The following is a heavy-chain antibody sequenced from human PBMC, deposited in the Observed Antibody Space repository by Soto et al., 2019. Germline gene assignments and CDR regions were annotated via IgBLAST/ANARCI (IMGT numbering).Heavy chain of an antibody. CDR1: GFTFSSYA. D-gene: IGHD3-22*01. CDR3: AKDGSKDYYDSSGYYPYWYFDL. CDR2: ISGSGGST. J-gene: IGHJ2*01. Sequence: EVQLLESGGGLVQPGGSLRLSCAASGFTFSSYAMSWVRQAPGKGLEWVSAISGSGGSTYYADSVKGRFTISRDNSKNTLYLQMNSLRAEDMAVYYCAKDGSKDYYDSSGYYPYWYFDLWGRGTLVTVSS. V-gene: IGHV3-23*01.